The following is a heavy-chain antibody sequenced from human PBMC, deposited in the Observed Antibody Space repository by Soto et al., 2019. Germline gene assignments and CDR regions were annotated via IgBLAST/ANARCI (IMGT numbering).Heavy chain of an antibody. Sequence: QVQLQESGPGLVKPSETLSLTCIVSGDSVNSGAHYWSWIRQSPGTGLEWIGYIASSGTTTYSPPFRSRIIISSDTSRNLFSLRLTSVTAADTAIYYCARVQRRYGTYSSWFDPWGQGTLVTVSS. J-gene: IGHJ5*02. V-gene: IGHV4-61*08. D-gene: IGHD1-1*01. CDR1: GDSVNSGAHY. CDR3: ARVQRRYGTYSSWFDP. CDR2: IASSGTT.